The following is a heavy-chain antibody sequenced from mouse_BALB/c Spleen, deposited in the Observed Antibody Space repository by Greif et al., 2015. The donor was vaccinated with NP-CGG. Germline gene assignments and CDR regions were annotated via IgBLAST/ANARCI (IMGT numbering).Heavy chain of an antibody. J-gene: IGHJ2*01. V-gene: IGHV3-8*02. CDR1: GDSITSGY. D-gene: IGHD1-1*01. Sequence: EVQLQQSGPSLVKPSQTLSLTCSVTGDSITSGYWNWIRKFPGNKLEYMGYISYSGSTYYNPSPKSRISITRDTSKNXYYLQLNSVTTEDTATYYCARRNYYGRYFDYWGQGTTLTVSS. CDR3: ARRNYYGRYFDY. CDR2: ISYSGST.